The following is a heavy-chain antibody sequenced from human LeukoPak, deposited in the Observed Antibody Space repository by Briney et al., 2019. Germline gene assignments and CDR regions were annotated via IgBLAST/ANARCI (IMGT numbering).Heavy chain of an antibody. J-gene: IGHJ4*02. D-gene: IGHD6-19*01. CDR2: ISGSGGST. Sequence: VSAISGSGGSTYYADSVKGRFTISRDNSKNTLYLQMNSLRAEDTAVYYCAKPAGQWLVPTDYWGQGTLVTVSS. CDR3: AKPAGQWLVPTDY. V-gene: IGHV3-23*01.